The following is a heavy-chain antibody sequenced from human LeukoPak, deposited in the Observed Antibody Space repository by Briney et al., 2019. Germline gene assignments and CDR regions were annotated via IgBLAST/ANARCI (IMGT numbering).Heavy chain of an antibody. CDR1: GYTFIDYY. Sequence: ASVKVSCKASGYTFIDYYMHWVRQAPGQGLEWLGRINPNSGGTNYAQKFQGRVTLTRDTSISTAYMVLSRLKSDDTAVYYCARNTQRGTYNWFDPWGQGTLVTVSS. CDR2: INPNSGGT. J-gene: IGHJ5*02. CDR3: ARNTQRGTYNWFDP. V-gene: IGHV1-2*06. D-gene: IGHD6-25*01.